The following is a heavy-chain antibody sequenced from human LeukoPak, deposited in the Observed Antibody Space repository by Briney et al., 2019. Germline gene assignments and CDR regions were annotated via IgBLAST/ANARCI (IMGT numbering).Heavy chain of an antibody. V-gene: IGHV3-23*01. J-gene: IGHJ4*02. CDR3: ANTGSYSVY. CDR1: GLTFGSHG. D-gene: IGHD2-21*01. Sequence: PGGSLRLSCAASGLTFGSHGMGWVRQAPGKGLEWVSSITSSGTANYADSVKDRFLISRDNSKDTLFLQMNSLRVEDTAVYYCANTGSYSVYWGQGTLVTVSS. CDR2: ITSSGTA.